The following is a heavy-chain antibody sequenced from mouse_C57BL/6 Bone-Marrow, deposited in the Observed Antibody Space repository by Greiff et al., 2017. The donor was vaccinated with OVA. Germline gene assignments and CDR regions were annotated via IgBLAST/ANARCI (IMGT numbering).Heavy chain of an antibody. CDR2: ISSGSSTI. J-gene: IGHJ3*01. CDR3: ARATGTWFAY. CDR1: GFTFSDYG. V-gene: IGHV5-17*01. Sequence: DVMLVESGGGLVKPGGSLKLSCAASGFTFSDYGMHWVRQAPEKGLEWVAYISSGSSTIYYADTVKGRFTISRDNAKTTLFLQMTSLRSEDTARYYCARATGTWFAYGGEGTLVTVSA.